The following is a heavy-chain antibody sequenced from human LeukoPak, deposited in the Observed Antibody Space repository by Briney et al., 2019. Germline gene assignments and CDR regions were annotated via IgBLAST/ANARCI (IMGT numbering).Heavy chain of an antibody. Sequence: PGGSLRLSCAASEFSVSDSYMSWVRQAPGKGLQWVSVIFSGGSTYYTDSVKGRFTLSRDNSKNTLYLEMNSLRAEDTAVYYCARAQPPNYYDSSGYPPLFDSWGHGTLVNVSS. CDR2: IFSGGST. CDR1: EFSVSDSY. J-gene: IGHJ4*01. V-gene: IGHV3-53*01. CDR3: ARAQPPNYYDSSGYPPLFDS. D-gene: IGHD3-22*01.